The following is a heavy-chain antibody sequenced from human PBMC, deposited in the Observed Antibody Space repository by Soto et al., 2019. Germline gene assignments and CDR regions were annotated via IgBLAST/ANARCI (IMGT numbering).Heavy chain of an antibody. CDR2: IYYSGST. J-gene: IGHJ5*02. Sequence: PSETLSLTCTVSGGSISSYYWSRIRQPPGKGLEWIGYIYYSGSTNYNPSLKSRVTISVDTSKNQFSLKLSSVTAADTAVYYCVRHAIAVADNWFDPWGQGTLVTVSS. CDR3: VRHAIAVADNWFDP. V-gene: IGHV4-59*08. CDR1: GGSISSYY. D-gene: IGHD6-19*01.